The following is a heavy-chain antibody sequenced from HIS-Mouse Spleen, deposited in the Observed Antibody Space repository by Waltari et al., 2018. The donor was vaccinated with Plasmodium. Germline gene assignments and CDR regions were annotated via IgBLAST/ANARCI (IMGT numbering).Heavy chain of an antibody. D-gene: IGHD3-22*01. J-gene: IGHJ5*02. CDR2: INPNSGGT. V-gene: IGHV1-2*02. CDR1: GYPFPGYY. CDR3: ARRSSNNHYYHSNPDWFDP. Sequence: QVQLVQSGAEVKKPGASVKVSCKASGYPFPGYYMHLVPRAPGQVLEWMGWINPNSGGTNYAQKFQGRVTMTRDTSISTAYMELSRLRSDDTAVYYCARRSSNNHYYHSNPDWFDPWGQGTLVTVSS.